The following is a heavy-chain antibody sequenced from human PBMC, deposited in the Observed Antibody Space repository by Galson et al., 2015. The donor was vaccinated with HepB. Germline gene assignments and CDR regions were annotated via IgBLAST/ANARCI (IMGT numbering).Heavy chain of an antibody. J-gene: IGHJ4*02. CDR3: ARVYSSGWYDPY. CDR1: GFTFSSYA. Sequence: SLRLSCAASGFTFSSYAMHWVRQAPGKGLEWVAVISYDGSNKYYADSVKGRFTISRDNSKNTLYLQMNSLRAEDTAVYYCARVYSSGWYDPYWGQGTLVTVSS. D-gene: IGHD6-19*01. V-gene: IGHV3-30-3*01. CDR2: ISYDGSNK.